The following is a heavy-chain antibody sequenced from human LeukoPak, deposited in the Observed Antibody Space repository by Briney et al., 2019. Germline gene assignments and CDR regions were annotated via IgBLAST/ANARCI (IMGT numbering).Heavy chain of an antibody. CDR2: IIPIFGTA. Sequence: SVKVSCKASGYTFTSYGISWVRQAPGQGLEWMGGIIPIFGTANYAQKFQGRVTITADKSTSTAYMELSSLRSEDTAVYYCARAGDPESHYYMDVWGKGTTVTVSS. D-gene: IGHD4-17*01. CDR3: ARAGDPESHYYMDV. CDR1: GYTFTSYG. J-gene: IGHJ6*03. V-gene: IGHV1-69*06.